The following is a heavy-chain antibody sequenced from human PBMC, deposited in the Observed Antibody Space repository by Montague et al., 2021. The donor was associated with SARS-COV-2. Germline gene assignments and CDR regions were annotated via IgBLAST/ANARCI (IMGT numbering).Heavy chain of an antibody. D-gene: IGHD2-2*01. CDR2: IYYSGSS. J-gene: IGHJ6*03. CDR1: GASISRSDYY. V-gene: IGHV4-39*01. CDR3: ARHTVFCTSTSCFQEPPLYCYMDV. Sequence: SETLSLTCNVSGASISRSDYYWAWIRQPPGKGLEWIGRIYYSGSSSYNPSLKSRVTISIDTSKNQFSLELSSVTAADTAVYYCARHTVFCTSTSCFQEPPLYCYMDVWGKGTTVTVSS.